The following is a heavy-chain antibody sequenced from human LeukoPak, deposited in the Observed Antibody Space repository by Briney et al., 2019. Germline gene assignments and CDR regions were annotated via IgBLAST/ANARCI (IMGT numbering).Heavy chain of an antibody. CDR2: IDWDDDK. CDR1: GGSISSGGYY. V-gene: IGHV2-70*01. Sequence: TLSLTCTVSGGSISSGGYYWSWIRQPPGKALEWLALIDWDDDKYYSTSLKTRLTISKDTSKNQVVLTMTNMDPVDTATYYCARIRDYYYGMDVWGQGTTVTVSS. J-gene: IGHJ6*02. CDR3: ARIRDYYYGMDV.